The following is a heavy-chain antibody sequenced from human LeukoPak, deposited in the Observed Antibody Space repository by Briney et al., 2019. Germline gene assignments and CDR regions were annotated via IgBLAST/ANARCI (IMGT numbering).Heavy chain of an antibody. V-gene: IGHV3-64D*09. J-gene: IGHJ4*02. CDR1: GFTFSSYA. CDR3: VKGYCSSISCFGDY. Sequence: GGSLRLSCSASGFTFSSYAMHWVRQAPGKGLDYVSAISSNGGSTYYADSVKGRFTISRDNSKNTLYLQMSSLRAEDTAVYYCVKGYCSSISCFGDYWGQGTLVTSSS. D-gene: IGHD2-2*01. CDR2: ISSNGGST.